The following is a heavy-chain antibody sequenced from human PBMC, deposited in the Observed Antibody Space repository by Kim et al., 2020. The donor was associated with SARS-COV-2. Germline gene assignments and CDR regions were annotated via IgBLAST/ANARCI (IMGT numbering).Heavy chain of an antibody. V-gene: IGHV1-46*01. Sequence: ASVKVSCKASGYTFTSYHMHWVRQAPGQGLEWMGFINASGRSASYPQKFQGRVTMTRDTSTSTVYMELSSLRSEDTAVYYCARERPNTYYFDYWGQGTLVTVSS. J-gene: IGHJ4*02. D-gene: IGHD1-1*01. CDR1: GYTFTSYH. CDR2: INASGRSA. CDR3: ARERPNTYYFDY.